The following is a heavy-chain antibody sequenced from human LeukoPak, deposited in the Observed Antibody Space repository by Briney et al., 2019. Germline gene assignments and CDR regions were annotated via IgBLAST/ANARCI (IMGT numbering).Heavy chain of an antibody. V-gene: IGHV3-30*18. CDR2: ISYDGSNK. CDR3: AKPDGDYVGQLDAFGI. D-gene: IGHD4-17*01. CDR1: GFTFSDYG. J-gene: IGHJ3*02. Sequence: GGSLRLSCAASGFTFSDYGMHWVRQAPGKGLEWVAVISYDGSNKYYADSVKGRFTISRDNSKNTLYLQMNSLRAEDTAVFYCAKPDGDYVGQLDAFGIWGQGTMVTVSS.